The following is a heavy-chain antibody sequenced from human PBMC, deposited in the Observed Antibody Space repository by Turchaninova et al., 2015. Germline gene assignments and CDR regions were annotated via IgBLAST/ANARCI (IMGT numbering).Heavy chain of an antibody. J-gene: IGHJ5*02. Sequence: SISSGGYYWTWIRQHPGKGLEWIGYIYKTGSTSYNPTLKSRVTISVDTSKNQFSLKLSSVTAADTAVYYCARDQYGSAWNGRWFDPWGQGTLVTVSS. D-gene: IGHD6-19*01. CDR1: SISSGGYY. V-gene: IGHV4-31*02. CDR3: ARDQYGSAWNGRWFDP. CDR2: IYKTGST.